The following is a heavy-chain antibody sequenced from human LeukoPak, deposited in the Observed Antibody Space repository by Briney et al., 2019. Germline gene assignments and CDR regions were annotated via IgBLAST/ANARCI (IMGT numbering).Heavy chain of an antibody. CDR2: ISGSGGDT. V-gene: IGHV3-23*01. D-gene: IGHD3-22*01. CDR3: ARDGEVSYYDSSGYYFDY. Sequence: PGGSLRLSCTASGFTLINYAMTWVRQAPGKGLEWVSAISGSGGDTYHADSVKGRFTISRDNAKNSLYLQMNSLRAEDTAVYYCARDGEVSYYDSSGYYFDYWGQGTLVTVSS. J-gene: IGHJ4*02. CDR1: GFTLINYA.